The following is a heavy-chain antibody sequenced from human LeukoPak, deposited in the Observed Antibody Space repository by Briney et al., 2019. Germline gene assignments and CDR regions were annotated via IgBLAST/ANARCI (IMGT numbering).Heavy chain of an antibody. CDR3: YGYSSGWVDD. CDR2: IYYSGST. V-gene: IGHV4-39*01. Sequence: PSETLSLTCTDSGGSIRSSGSYWGWIRQPPGKGLEWIGSIYYSGSTYYNPSLKSRVIISVDTSKNQFSLKLTSVTGADTAVYYCYGYSSGWVDDWGQGTLVTVSS. J-gene: IGHJ4*02. D-gene: IGHD6-19*01. CDR1: GGSIRSSGSY.